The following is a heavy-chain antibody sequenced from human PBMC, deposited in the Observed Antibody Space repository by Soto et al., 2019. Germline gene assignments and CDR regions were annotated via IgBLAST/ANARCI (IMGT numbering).Heavy chain of an antibody. V-gene: IGHV1-69*01. J-gene: IGHJ6*02. CDR2: IIPIFGSA. Sequence: QVQLVQSGAEVKEPGSSVKVSCKASGGTFSTNGISWVRQAPGKGLGGMGGIIPIFGSANYTQRFQGRVTITADELTSTVYMELSSLRSEDTAVYYCATGEVVVVPAAPDDYYYDLDVWGQGTTVTVSS. D-gene: IGHD2-2*01. CDR1: GGTFSTNG. CDR3: ATGEVVVVPAAPDDYYYDLDV.